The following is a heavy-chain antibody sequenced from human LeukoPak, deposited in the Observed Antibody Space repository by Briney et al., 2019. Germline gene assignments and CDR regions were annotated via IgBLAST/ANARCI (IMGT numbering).Heavy chain of an antibody. CDR1: GFTFSSYW. CDR2: IKQDGSEK. Sequence: GGSLRLSCAASGFTFSSYWMSWVRQAPGKGLEWVANIKQDGSEKYYVDSVKGRFTISRDNAKNSLYLQMNSLRAEDTAVYYCARGGKWFGELLAIDYWGQGTLVTVSS. J-gene: IGHJ4*02. CDR3: ARGGKWFGELLAIDY. D-gene: IGHD3-10*01. V-gene: IGHV3-7*03.